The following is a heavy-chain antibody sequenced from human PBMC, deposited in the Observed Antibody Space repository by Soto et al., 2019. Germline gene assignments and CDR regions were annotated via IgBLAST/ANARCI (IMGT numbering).Heavy chain of an antibody. CDR1: GYTFTSYD. V-gene: IGHV1-8*01. CDR2: MNPNSGNT. Sequence: QVQLVQSGAEVKKHGASVKVSCKASGYTFTSYDINWVRQATGQGLEWMGWMNPNSGNTGYAQKFQGRVTMTRNTSISTAYMELSSLRSEDTAVYYCARDHSSGWYGPYYYYGMDFWGQGTTVTLSS. CDR3: ARDHSSGWYGPYYYYGMDF. J-gene: IGHJ6*02. D-gene: IGHD6-19*01.